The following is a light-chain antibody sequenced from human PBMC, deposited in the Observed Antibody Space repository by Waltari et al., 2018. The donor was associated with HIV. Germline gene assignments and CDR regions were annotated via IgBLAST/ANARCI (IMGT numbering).Light chain of an antibody. CDR1: QSVLYRSDNKNH. CDR3: QQYGSFPWT. CDR2: WSS. V-gene: IGKV4-1*01. J-gene: IGKJ1*01. Sequence: DIVMTQSPDSLAVSLGGRATINCKSSQSVLYRSDNKNHLAWYQQKSGQPPKLLFSWSSARESGVPDRFSGSGSGTDFTLTIRSLRAEDVAIYYCQQYGSFPWTFGQGTKVEIK.